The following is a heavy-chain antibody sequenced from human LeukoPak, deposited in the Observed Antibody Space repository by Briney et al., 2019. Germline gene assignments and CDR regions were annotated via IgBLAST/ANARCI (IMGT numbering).Heavy chain of an antibody. CDR3: ARARYSANDYSDY. CDR1: GFTFSDHY. V-gene: IGHV3-72*01. CDR2: IRNKANSYTT. J-gene: IGHJ4*02. Sequence: GGSLRLSWAASGFTFSDHYMDWVRQAPGKGLEWVGRIRNKANSYTTEYAASVKGRFTISRDDSKNSLYLQMSSLKTEDTALYYCARARYSANDYSDYWGQGTLVTVSS. D-gene: IGHD1-26*01.